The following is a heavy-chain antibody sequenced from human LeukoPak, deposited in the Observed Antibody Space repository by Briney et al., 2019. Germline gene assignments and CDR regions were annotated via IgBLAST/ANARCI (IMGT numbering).Heavy chain of an antibody. V-gene: IGHV3-30*03. D-gene: IGHD3-10*01. J-gene: IGHJ6*02. CDR2: ISYDGSNK. Sequence: GGSLRLSCAASGFTFSSYGMHWVRQAPGKGLEWVAVISYDGSNKYYADSVKGRFTISRDNSKNSLYLQMNSLRAEDTAVYYCARGPYYYGSGSYNGMDVWGQGTTVTVSS. CDR1: GFTFSSYG. CDR3: ARGPYYYGSGSYNGMDV.